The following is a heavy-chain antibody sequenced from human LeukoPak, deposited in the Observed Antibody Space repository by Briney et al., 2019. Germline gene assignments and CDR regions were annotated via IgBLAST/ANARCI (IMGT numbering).Heavy chain of an antibody. J-gene: IGHJ4*02. CDR2: TYYRSKWYN. Sequence: SPTLSLTCAISGDSVSSNSAAWNWLRQSPSRGLEWLGRTYYRSKWYNDYAVSVKSRITINPDTSKNQFSLQLNSVTPEDTAVYYCARDLRLGELSSLTHYFDYWGQGTLVTVSS. CDR1: GDSVSSNSAA. D-gene: IGHD3-16*02. V-gene: IGHV6-1*01. CDR3: ARDLRLGELSSLTHYFDY.